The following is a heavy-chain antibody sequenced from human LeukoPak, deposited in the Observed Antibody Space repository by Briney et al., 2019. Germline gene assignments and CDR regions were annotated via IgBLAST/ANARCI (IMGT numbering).Heavy chain of an antibody. D-gene: IGHD1-26*01. V-gene: IGHV3-20*01. CDR3: ARRPRNSGSHDGPSGLDY. CDR1: GFTFGAHG. Sequence: GGSLRLSCVVSGFTFGAHGLSWVRQVPGKGLEWVSGISWNGGSTDYADSVKGRFTISRDDAKNSLYLQMNNVRAEDTALYHCARRPRNSGSHDGPSGLDYWGQGTLVTVSS. CDR2: ISWNGGST. J-gene: IGHJ4*02.